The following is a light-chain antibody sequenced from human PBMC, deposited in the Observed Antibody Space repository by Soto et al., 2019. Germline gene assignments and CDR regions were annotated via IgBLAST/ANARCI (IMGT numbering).Light chain of an antibody. CDR3: KQYSDLPMT. CDR2: GAS. J-gene: IGKJ5*01. V-gene: IGKV3-20*01. CDR1: QSVTSDY. Sequence: EIVLTQSPGTLSLSPGERATLSCRASQSVTSDYLAWYQQKPGQAPRLLIHGASSRATGIPDRFSGSGSGTDFTLTISRLETEDFAVYFCKQYSDLPMTFGQGTRLEIK.